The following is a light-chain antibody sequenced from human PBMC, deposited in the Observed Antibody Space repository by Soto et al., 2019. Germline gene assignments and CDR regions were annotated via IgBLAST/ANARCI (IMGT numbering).Light chain of an antibody. CDR3: SSFTSSSTLV. Sequence: QSVLTQPASVSGSPGQSITISCTGTSSDVGGHNYVSWYQQHPGKVPELMIHDVSIRPSGVSNRFSGSKSGNTASLIISGLQADDEAVYYCSSFTSSSTLVFGGGTKLTVL. CDR2: DVS. V-gene: IGLV2-14*01. CDR1: SSDVGGHNY. J-gene: IGLJ2*01.